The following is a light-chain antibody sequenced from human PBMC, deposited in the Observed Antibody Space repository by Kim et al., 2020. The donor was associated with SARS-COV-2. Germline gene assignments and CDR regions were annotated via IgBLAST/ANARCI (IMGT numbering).Light chain of an antibody. V-gene: IGKV3-20*01. Sequence: EVALTQSPGTLTLSPGERATLSCRASQSVSGTYLAWYQQKPGQAPRLLIYGASSRATGIPDRISGSGSGTDFPLTISRLEPEDFAVDYCQQYGSSSRWTFGQGTKVDIK. CDR1: QSVSGTY. J-gene: IGKJ1*01. CDR2: GAS. CDR3: QQYGSSSRWT.